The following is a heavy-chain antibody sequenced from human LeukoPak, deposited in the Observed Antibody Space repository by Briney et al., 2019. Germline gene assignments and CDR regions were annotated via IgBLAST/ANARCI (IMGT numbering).Heavy chain of an antibody. Sequence: GGSLRLSCTVSGFTVSSNSMSWVRQAPGKGLEWVSFIYSAGSTHYSDFVKGRFTISIDNSKNTPYVQMNSLRAEDTVLYYCARRAGAYTHPYDYWGQGTLVTVSS. J-gene: IGHJ4*02. CDR3: ARRAGAYTHPYDY. D-gene: IGHD3-16*01. CDR2: IYSAGST. V-gene: IGHV3-53*01. CDR1: GFTVSSNS.